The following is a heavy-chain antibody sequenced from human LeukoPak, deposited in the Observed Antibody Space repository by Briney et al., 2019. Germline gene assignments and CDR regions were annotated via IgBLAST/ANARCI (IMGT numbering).Heavy chain of an antibody. CDR2: INQRGSEI. CDR3: ARARTSSGLQPLGAFDI. CDR1: GFTFRNHW. Sequence: GGSLRLSCAASGFTFRNHWMTWVRQAPEKGLEWVANINQRGSEIYYVDSVRGRFTISRDNAKNSLYLQMNILRAEDTAVYYCARARTSSGLQPLGAFDIWGQGTMVTVSS. V-gene: IGHV3-7*01. J-gene: IGHJ3*02. D-gene: IGHD6-19*01.